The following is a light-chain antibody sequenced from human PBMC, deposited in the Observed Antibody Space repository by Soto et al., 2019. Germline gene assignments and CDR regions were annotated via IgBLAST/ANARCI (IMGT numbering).Light chain of an antibody. CDR3: QQFKNYVT. CDR1: QGINTF. V-gene: IGKV1-9*01. J-gene: IGKJ5*01. CDR2: AAS. Sequence: EIQMTQSPSFLSASVGDRVTITCRASQGINTFLAWYQQKPGKAPRLLIYAASTLQSGVPSRFSGSGSGTDFTLTITSLEPEDFATYYCQQFKNYVTFGQGTRLEIK.